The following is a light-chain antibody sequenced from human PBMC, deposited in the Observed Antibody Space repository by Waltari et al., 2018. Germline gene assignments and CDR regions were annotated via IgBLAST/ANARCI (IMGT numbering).Light chain of an antibody. V-gene: IGLV2-23*01. CDR2: EGT. CDR1: SSDVGSYNL. J-gene: IGLJ3*02. CDR3: CSYGGSSTWV. Sequence: QSALIQPASVSGSPGQSITISCIGISSDVGSYNLVSWYQQHPDKAPQLMIYEGTKRPSGVSNRFSGSKSGNTASLIISGLQAEAEGDYYCSYGGSSTWVFGGGTKLTVL.